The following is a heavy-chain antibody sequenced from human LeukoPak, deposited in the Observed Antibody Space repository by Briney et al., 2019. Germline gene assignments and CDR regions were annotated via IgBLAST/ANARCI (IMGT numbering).Heavy chain of an antibody. CDR1: GFTFSSYA. D-gene: IGHD2-2*01. J-gene: IGHJ4*02. CDR2: ISYDGNNK. Sequence: GGSLRLSCEASGFTFSSYAMHWVRQAPGKGLEWVAIISYDGNNKYYADSVKGRFTISRDNSKNTLYLQMNSLRAEDTAVFYCAREYCSSTSCLPDYWGQGTLVTVSS. CDR3: AREYCSSTSCLPDY. V-gene: IGHV3-30-3*01.